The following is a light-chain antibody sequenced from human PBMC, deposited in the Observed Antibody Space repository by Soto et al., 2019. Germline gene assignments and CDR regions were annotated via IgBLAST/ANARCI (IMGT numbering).Light chain of an antibody. J-gene: IGLJ2*01. V-gene: IGLV1-47*02. CDR1: RSNIGSNY. CDR3: AAWDDSLSGLI. CDR2: SNN. Sequence: QAVVTQPPSASGTPGQRVTISCSGSRSNIGSNYVYWYQQLPGTAPKLLIYSNNELPSGVPDRFSGSKSGTSASLAISGLRSEDEADYSCAAWDDSLSGLIFGGGTKVTVL.